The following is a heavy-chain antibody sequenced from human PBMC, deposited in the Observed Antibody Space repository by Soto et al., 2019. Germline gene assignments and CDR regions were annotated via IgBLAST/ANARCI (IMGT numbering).Heavy chain of an antibody. CDR2: IHKTGTIT. V-gene: IGHV3-23*05. CDR3: VRDLNYKIFVDL. J-gene: IGHJ1*01. CDR1: GVTFSTYV. D-gene: IGHD3-10*01. Sequence: EGQVVESGGDLVQPGDSLTISGAASGVTFSTYVMSWVRQAPGKRREWVSGIHKTGTITFYADSVKGRFTISRDNSKITLYLHMRIPRDGDTAVYYCVRDLNYKIFVDLWGQGTLVTVSS.